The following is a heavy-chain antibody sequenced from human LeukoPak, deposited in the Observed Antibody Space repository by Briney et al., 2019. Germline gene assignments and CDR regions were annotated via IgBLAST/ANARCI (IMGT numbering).Heavy chain of an antibody. CDR1: GFTFDNYN. CDR3: AKGNGDFLDY. J-gene: IGHJ4*02. Sequence: GGSLRLSCAASGFTFDNYNIHWVRQAPGKGLEWVSFIRYDGSSMYFADSVKGRFTVSRDNAKNTVYLQMNSLRADDTAVYYCAKGNGDFLDYWGQGTLVTVSS. D-gene: IGHD1-1*01. CDR2: IRYDGSSM. V-gene: IGHV3-30*02.